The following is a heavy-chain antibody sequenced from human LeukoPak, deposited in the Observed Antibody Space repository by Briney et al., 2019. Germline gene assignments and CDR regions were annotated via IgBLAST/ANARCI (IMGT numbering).Heavy chain of an antibody. D-gene: IGHD6-13*01. CDR1: GLTFSTYG. CDR3: ARGSWTAAGY. V-gene: IGHV3-7*01. Sequence: GGSLRLSCAASGLTFSTYGMIWVRQAPGKGLEWVASIKPDGSEKYYVDSVKGRFTISRDNAKNSLYLQMNSLRVEDTAVYYCARGSWTAAGYWGQGTLVTVSS. CDR2: IKPDGSEK. J-gene: IGHJ4*02.